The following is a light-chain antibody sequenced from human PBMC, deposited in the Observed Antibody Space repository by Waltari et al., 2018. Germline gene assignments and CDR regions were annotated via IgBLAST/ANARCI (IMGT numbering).Light chain of an antibody. J-gene: IGLJ2*01. Sequence: SFVLTQPPSMSVAPGQTARIPCGGTNIGSETVHWYQQKPGQAPVLVIHDDTDRPSGIPERFTGSNSGNTATLTISRVEAGDEADCYCQVWDSSSDHVIFGGGTMLTVL. V-gene: IGLV3-21*02. CDR1: NIGSET. CDR3: QVWDSSSDHVI. CDR2: DDT.